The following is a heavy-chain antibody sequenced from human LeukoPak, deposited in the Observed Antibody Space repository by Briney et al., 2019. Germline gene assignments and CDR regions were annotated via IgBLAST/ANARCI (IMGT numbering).Heavy chain of an antibody. CDR1: GYTFTSYG. J-gene: IGHJ4*02. D-gene: IGHD6-19*01. Sequence: GASVKVPCKASGYTFTSYGISWLRQAPGQGLEWMGWISAYNGNTNYAQKLQGRVTMTTDTSTSTAYMELRSLRSDDTAVYYCAGGYSSGWSSSDFDYWGQGTLVTVSS. CDR2: ISAYNGNT. V-gene: IGHV1-18*01. CDR3: AGGYSSGWSSSDFDY.